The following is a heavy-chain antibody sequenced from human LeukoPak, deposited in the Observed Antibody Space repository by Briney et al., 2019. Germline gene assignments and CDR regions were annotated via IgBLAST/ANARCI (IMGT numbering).Heavy chain of an antibody. CDR2: INPNSGGT. CDR1: GYTFTGYY. V-gene: IGHV1-2*04. J-gene: IGHJ4*02. CDR3: ARAPPYSGYDLYFDY. Sequence: GASVKVSCKASGYTFTGYYMHWVRQAPGQGLEWMGWINPNSGGTNYAQKFQGWVTMTRDTSISTAYMELRRLRSDDTAVYYCARAPPYSGYDLYFDYWGQGTLVTVSS. D-gene: IGHD5-12*01.